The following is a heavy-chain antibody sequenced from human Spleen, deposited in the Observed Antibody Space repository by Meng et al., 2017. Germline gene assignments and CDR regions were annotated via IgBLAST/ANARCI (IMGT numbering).Heavy chain of an antibody. CDR1: GESITSNGYYY. J-gene: IGHJ6*02. D-gene: IGHD3-10*01. CDR3: ARAGRDGLDV. Sequence: HVQLQGSGPGLVRPSETPSLTCNVSGESITSNGYYYWSWIRQHPGKGLEWIGYIYHSGITYYSPSLKSRLTISVDTSENQFSLKLTSVTAADTAVYYCARAGRDGLDVWGQGTTVTVSS. CDR2: IYHSGIT. V-gene: IGHV4-31*02.